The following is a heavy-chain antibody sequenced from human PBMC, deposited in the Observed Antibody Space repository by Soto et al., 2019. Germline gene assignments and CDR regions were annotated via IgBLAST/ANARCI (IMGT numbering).Heavy chain of an antibody. V-gene: IGHV1-3*01. J-gene: IGHJ4*02. Sequence: QVQLVQSGAEVKKPGASVKVSCKASGYTFTSYAMHWVRQAPGQRLEWMGWMNAGSGNTKYSQKFQGRVTITRDTAASTAYMEISNLTSEDTAVYYCARDLPHVDYWGQRNLVTVSS. CDR2: MNAGSGNT. CDR1: GYTFTSYA. CDR3: ARDLPHVDY.